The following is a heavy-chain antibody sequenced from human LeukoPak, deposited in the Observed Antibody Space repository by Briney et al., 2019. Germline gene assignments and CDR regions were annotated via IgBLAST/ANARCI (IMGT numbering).Heavy chain of an antibody. Sequence: MPSETLSLTCTVSGYPIRIGYYWGWIRQPPGKGLEWIGSFYQSENTYYNPSLKSRATISIDTSDNRFSLRLNSVTAADTAVYYCARSCDSSGYYLFDLWGRGTLVTVSS. CDR1: GYPIRIGYY. D-gene: IGHD3-22*01. V-gene: IGHV4-38-2*02. CDR3: ARSCDSSGYYLFDL. CDR2: FYQSENT. J-gene: IGHJ2*01.